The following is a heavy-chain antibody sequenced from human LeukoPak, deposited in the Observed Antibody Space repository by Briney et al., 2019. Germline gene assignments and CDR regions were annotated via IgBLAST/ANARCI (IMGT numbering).Heavy chain of an antibody. CDR1: SGSFGGYY. CDR3: ARGGGYDFWSGYSPRGYYYYMDV. V-gene: IGHV4-34*01. D-gene: IGHD3-3*01. J-gene: IGHJ6*03. Sequence: SETLSLTCDVYSGSFGGYYWSWIRQPPGKGLEWIGEINHSGSTSYNPSLKSRVSISVDASKNQFSLKLSSVTAADTAVYYCARGGGYDFWSGYSPRGYYYYMDVWGKGTTVTVSS. CDR2: INHSGST.